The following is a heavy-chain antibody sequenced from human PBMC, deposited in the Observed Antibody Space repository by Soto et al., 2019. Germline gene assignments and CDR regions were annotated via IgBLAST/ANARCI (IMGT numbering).Heavy chain of an antibody. CDR1: GLTFSSYS. V-gene: IGHV3-48*01. CDR3: AFGEESRYYYYGMDV. CDR2: ISSSSSTI. Sequence: EVQLVESGGGLVQRGGPLRLSCAASGLTFSSYSMKWVRQAPGKGLEWVSYISSSSSTIYYADSVKGRFTISRDNAKNSLYLQMNSLRAEDTAVYYCAFGEESRYYYYGMDVWGQGTTVTVSS. D-gene: IGHD3-10*01. J-gene: IGHJ6*02.